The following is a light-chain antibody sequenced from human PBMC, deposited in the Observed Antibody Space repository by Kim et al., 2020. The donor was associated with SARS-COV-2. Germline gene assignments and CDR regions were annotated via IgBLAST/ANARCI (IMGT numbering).Light chain of an antibody. V-gene: IGLV2-14*03. CDR2: NVN. Sequence: LITTSTTGTNKDIWSYTDVPQDQQNTRKAPKNMIYNVNVRDSGGSTLCSAATSGDTASLTISGLQAEDEADYYCCSYSASTTFVFGGGTQLTVL. CDR3: CSYSASTTFV. J-gene: IGLJ3*02. CDR1: NKDIWSYTD.